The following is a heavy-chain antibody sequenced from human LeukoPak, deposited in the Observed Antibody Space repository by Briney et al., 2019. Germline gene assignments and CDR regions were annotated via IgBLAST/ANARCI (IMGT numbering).Heavy chain of an antibody. V-gene: IGHV3-30*02. D-gene: IGHD3-22*01. CDR1: GFTFSTYT. CDR2: IHSDESKK. CDR3: AKEPTSRGYNDIDY. Sequence: GGSLRLSCAASGFTFSTYTMHWVRQAPGKGLEWVACIHSDESKKYHADSVKGRFTISRDNSKNTLSLQMNSLRAEDTAVYYCAKEPTSRGYNDIDYWGQGTLVTVSS. J-gene: IGHJ4*02.